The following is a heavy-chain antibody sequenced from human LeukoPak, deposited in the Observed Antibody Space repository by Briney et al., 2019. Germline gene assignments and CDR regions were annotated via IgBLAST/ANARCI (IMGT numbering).Heavy chain of an antibody. CDR2: INHSGST. D-gene: IGHD3-9*01. Sequence: KPSETLSLTCAVYGGSFSGYYWSWIRQPPGKGLEWIGEINHSGSTNYNPSLKSRVTISVDTSKNQFSLKLSSVTAADTAVYYCAKGDILTGYYSNWYFDLWGRGTLVTVSS. CDR1: GGSFSGYY. V-gene: IGHV4-34*01. CDR3: AKGDILTGYYSNWYFDL. J-gene: IGHJ2*01.